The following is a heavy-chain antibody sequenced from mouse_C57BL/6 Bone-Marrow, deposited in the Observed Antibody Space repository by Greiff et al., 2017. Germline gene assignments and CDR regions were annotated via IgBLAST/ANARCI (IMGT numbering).Heavy chain of an antibody. Sequence: QVQLQQSGAELVRPGASVTLSCKASGYTFTDYEMHWVKQTPVHGLEWIGAIDPETGGTAYNQKFKGKAILTADKSSSTAYMELRSLTAEDSAVYYCTRRFAYWGQGTLVTVSA. CDR3: TRRFAY. V-gene: IGHV1-15*01. CDR2: IDPETGGT. J-gene: IGHJ3*01. CDR1: GYTFTDYE.